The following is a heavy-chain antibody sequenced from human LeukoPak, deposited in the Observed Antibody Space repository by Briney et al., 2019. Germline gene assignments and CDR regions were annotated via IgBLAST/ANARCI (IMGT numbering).Heavy chain of an antibody. CDR2: INTNTGNP. CDR3: AKDLLYDFWLFDY. CDR1: GYSFTTYA. J-gene: IGHJ4*02. D-gene: IGHD3-3*01. V-gene: IGHV7-4-1*02. Sequence: ASVKVSCKASGYSFTTYAMNWVRQAPGQGLEWMGWINTNTGNPTYAQGFTGRFVFSLDTSVSTAYLQISSLKAEDTAVYYCAKDLLYDFWLFDYWGQGTLVTVSS.